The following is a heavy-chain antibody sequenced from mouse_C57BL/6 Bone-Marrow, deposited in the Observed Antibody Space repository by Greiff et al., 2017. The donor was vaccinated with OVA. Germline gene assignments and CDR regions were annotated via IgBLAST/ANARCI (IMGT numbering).Heavy chain of an antibody. V-gene: IGHV1-50*01. CDR1: GYTFTSYW. Sequence: QVQLKQPGAELVKPGASVKLSCKASGYTFTSYWMQWVKQRPGQGLEWIGEIDPSDSYTNYNQKFKGKATLTVDTSSSTAYMQLSSLTSEDSAVYYCARDTTVPDYWGQGTTLTVSS. D-gene: IGHD1-1*01. CDR2: IDPSDSYT. J-gene: IGHJ2*01. CDR3: ARDTTVPDY.